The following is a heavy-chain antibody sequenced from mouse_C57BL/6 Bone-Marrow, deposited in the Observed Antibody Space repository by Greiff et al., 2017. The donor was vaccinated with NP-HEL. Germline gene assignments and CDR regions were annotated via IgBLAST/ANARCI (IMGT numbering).Heavy chain of an antibody. D-gene: IGHD1-1*01. CDR3: VKAVNYYGRAPWFAY. Sequence: DVQLVESGGGLVQPGASLRLSCAASGFTFTDYYMSWVRQPPGKAPEWLALIRNKANGYTTEYTASVKGRFTISRDNSQNILYLQMNTLRAENSATYDGVKAVNYYGRAPWFAYWGQGTLVTVSA. CDR1: GFTFTDYY. CDR2: IRNKANGYTT. J-gene: IGHJ3*01. V-gene: IGHV7-4*01.